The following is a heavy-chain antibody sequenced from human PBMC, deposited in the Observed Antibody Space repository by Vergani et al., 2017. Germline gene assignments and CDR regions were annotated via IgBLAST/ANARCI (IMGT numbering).Heavy chain of an antibody. CDR1: GYSFTSYW. D-gene: IGHD3-9*01. V-gene: IGHV5-10-1*01. CDR2: IDPSDSYT. CDR3: ATALPDLLRYFGWSITSMDV. Sequence: EVQLVQSGAEVTKPGESLRISCKGSGYSFTSYWISWVRQMPGKGLEWMGRIDPSDSYTNYSPSFQVHVTISADKSISTAYLQWSSLKASDTAMYYCATALPDLLRYFGWSITSMDVWGKGP. J-gene: IGHJ6*04.